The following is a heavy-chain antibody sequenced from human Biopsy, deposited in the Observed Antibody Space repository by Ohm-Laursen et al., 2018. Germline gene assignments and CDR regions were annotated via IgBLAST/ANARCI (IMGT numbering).Heavy chain of an antibody. V-gene: IGHV4-59*01. CDR1: GGSISSYY. J-gene: IGHJ3*02. Sequence: GTLSLTCTVSGGSISSYYWSWIRQTPGKGLEWIGYIYYSGSTNYNPSLKSRLTISLDTTKNQFSLKLNSMTTADTAVYYCARGQDYGSNNAFDIWGQGTKVTVSS. D-gene: IGHD4-23*01. CDR2: IYYSGST. CDR3: ARGQDYGSNNAFDI.